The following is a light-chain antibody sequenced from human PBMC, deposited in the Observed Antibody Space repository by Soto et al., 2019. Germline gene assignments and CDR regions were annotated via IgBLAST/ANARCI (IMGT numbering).Light chain of an antibody. J-gene: IGLJ1*01. Sequence: QSALTQPASVSGSPGQSITISCTVTNSDVGGYNYVSWYQQHPGKAPDLMIYEVSHRPSGVSNRFSGSKSDNTASLTISGLQAEDEAAYYCSSYTSISTLYVFGTGTKVTVL. CDR1: NSDVGGYNY. CDR2: EVS. CDR3: SSYTSISTLYV. V-gene: IGLV2-14*01.